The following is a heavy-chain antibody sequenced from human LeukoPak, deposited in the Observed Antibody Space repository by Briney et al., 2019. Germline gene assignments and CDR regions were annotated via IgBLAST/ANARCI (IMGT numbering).Heavy chain of an antibody. J-gene: IGHJ4*02. CDR2: MNEDGSGT. Sequence: PGGSLRLSCAVSGFSIRSSLMSWVRQTPGKGLEWVADMNEDGSGTYYVDSVKGRFTVSRDNAKNSLYLQMSSLRAEDTAVYYCARDPAWGAIDYWGQGTLVTVSS. CDR3: ARDPAWGAIDY. V-gene: IGHV3-7*01. CDR1: GFSIRSSL. D-gene: IGHD7-27*01.